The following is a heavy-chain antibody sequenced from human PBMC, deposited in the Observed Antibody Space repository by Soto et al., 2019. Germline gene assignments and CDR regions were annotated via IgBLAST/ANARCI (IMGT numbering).Heavy chain of an antibody. CDR3: AKAHSTGIGGRRFEY. Sequence: PGGSLRLSCAASGFTFSSYWMSWVRQAPGKGLEWVATIKQDGSEKYYVHSVNGRFTISRDNARNSLSLQMNSLRAEDAAVYYCAKAHSTGIGGRRFEYWGQGTMV. D-gene: IGHD6-6*01. J-gene: IGHJ4*02. V-gene: IGHV3-7*01. CDR2: IKQDGSEK. CDR1: GFTFSSYW.